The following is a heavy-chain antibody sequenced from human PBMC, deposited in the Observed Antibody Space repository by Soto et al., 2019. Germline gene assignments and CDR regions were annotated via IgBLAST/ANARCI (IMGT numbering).Heavy chain of an antibody. CDR3: TRGGRGYSSNWYYGMDV. D-gene: IGHD6-13*01. V-gene: IGHV3-33*01. J-gene: IGHJ6*02. CDR1: GFTFSSYG. CDR2: IWYDGSNK. Sequence: GGSLRLSCAASGFTFSSYGMHWVRQAPGKGLEWVAVIWYDGSNKYYADSVKGRFTISRDNSKSIAYLQMNSLKTEDTAVYYCTRGGRGYSSNWYYGMDVWGQGTTVTVSS.